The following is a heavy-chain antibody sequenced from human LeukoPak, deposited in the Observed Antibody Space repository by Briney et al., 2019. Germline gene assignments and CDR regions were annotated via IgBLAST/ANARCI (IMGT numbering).Heavy chain of an antibody. CDR1: GYTFTGYY. CDR3: ARGPSTGDLYAYYYYYYMDV. J-gene: IGHJ6*03. Sequence: ASVKVSCKASGYTFTGYYMHWVRQAPGQGLEWMGRINPNSGGTNYAQKFQGRVTMTRDTSISTAYMELSRLRSDDTAVYYCARGPSTGDLYAYYYYYYMDVWGKGTTVTVSS. CDR2: INPNSGGT. D-gene: IGHD7-27*01. V-gene: IGHV1-2*06.